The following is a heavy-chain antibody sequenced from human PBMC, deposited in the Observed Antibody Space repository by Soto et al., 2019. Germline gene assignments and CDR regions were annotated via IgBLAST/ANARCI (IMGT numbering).Heavy chain of an antibody. CDR1: GGSISSSSYY. J-gene: IGHJ4*02. D-gene: IGHD1-26*01. V-gene: IGHV4-39*01. CDR2: IYYSGST. CDR3: ARHRGSYPYYFDY. Sequence: SETLSLTCTVSGGSISSSSYYWGWIRQPPGKGLEWIGSIYYSGSTYYNPSLKSRVTISVDTSKNQFSLKLSSVTAADTAVYYCARHRGSYPYYFDYWGQGTLVTVSS.